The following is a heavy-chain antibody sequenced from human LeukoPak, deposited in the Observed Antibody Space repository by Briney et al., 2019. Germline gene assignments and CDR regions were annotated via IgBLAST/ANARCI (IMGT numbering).Heavy chain of an antibody. J-gene: IGHJ4*02. V-gene: IGHV4-38-2*02. CDR2: IYHSGST. CDR1: GYSISSGYY. Sequence: PSETLSLTCTVSGYSISSGYYWGWIRQPPGQGLEWIGSIYHSGSTYYNPSLKSRVTISVDTSKNQFSLKLSSVTAADTAVYYCARRALTPFWRDMVRGVPFDYWGQGTLVTVSS. CDR3: ARRALTPFWRDMVRGVPFDY. D-gene: IGHD3-10*01.